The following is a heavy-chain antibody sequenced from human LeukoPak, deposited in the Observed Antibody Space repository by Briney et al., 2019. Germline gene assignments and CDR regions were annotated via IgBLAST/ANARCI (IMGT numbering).Heavy chain of an antibody. Sequence: GGSLRLSCAASGFTFNSYGMHWVRQAPGKGLEWVAVISYDGSNKYYADSVKGRFTISRDNSKNTLYLQMNSLRAEDTAVYYCASPPTIFGGVYPGAFDIWGQGTMVTVSS. CDR3: ASPPTIFGGVYPGAFDI. J-gene: IGHJ3*02. V-gene: IGHV3-30*03. CDR2: ISYDGSNK. D-gene: IGHD3-3*01. CDR1: GFTFNSYG.